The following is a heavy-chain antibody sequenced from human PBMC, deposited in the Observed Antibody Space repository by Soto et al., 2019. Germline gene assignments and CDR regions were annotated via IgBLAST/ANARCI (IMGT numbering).Heavy chain of an antibody. V-gene: IGHV1-18*04. CDR3: ARGFLEWLLSDP. Sequence: GASVKVSCKASGYTFTSYYMHWVRQAPGQGFEWMGWISAYNGNTNYAQKLQGRVTMTTDTSTSTAYMELRSLRSDDTAVYYCARGFLEWLLSDPWGQGTLVTVSS. D-gene: IGHD3-3*01. J-gene: IGHJ5*02. CDR1: GYTFTSYY. CDR2: ISAYNGNT.